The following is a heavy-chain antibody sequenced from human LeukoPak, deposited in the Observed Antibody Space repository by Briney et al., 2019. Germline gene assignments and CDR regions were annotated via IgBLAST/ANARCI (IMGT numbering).Heavy chain of an antibody. J-gene: IGHJ4*02. D-gene: IGHD3-22*01. Sequence: PSETLSLTCTVSGGSISSYYWSWIRQPPGKGLEWIGDIYYSGSTNYNPSLKSRVTISVDTSKNQFSLKLSSVTAADTAVYYCARRTEYYYDSSGYYHSDWGQGTLVTVSS. V-gene: IGHV4-59*12. CDR2: IYYSGST. CDR1: GGSISSYY. CDR3: ARRTEYYYDSSGYYHSD.